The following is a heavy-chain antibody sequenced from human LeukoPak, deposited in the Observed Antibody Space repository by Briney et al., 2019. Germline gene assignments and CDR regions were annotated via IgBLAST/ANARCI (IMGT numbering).Heavy chain of an antibody. CDR1: GGSISSGDYY. CDR3: ARGEVYYYDSSGYYGGVPNY. V-gene: IGHV4-30-4*01. Sequence: PSETLSLTCTVSGGSISSGDYYWSWIRQPPGKGLEWIGYIYYSGSTYYNPSLKSRVTISVDTSKNQFSLKLSSVTAADTAVYYCARGEVYYYDSSGYYGGVPNYWGQGTLVTVSS. CDR2: IYYSGST. D-gene: IGHD3-22*01. J-gene: IGHJ4*02.